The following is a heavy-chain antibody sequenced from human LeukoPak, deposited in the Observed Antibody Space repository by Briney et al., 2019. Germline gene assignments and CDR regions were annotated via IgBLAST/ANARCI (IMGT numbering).Heavy chain of an antibody. J-gene: IGHJ4*02. V-gene: IGHV4-61*01. D-gene: IGHD6-19*01. CDR2: IYYSGST. CDR3: AREAYTSGWYLDY. CDR1: GASVSGDSISSYY. Sequence: SETLSLTCTVSGASVSGDSISSYYWSWIRQPPWKGLEWIGSIYYSGSTNYNPSLKSRVTFSVDMSRNQFSLKVNSVTAADTAVYYCAREAYTSGWYLDYWGQGTLVIVSS.